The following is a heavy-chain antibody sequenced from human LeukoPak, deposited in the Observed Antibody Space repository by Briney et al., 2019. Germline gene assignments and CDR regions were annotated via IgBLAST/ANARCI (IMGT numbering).Heavy chain of an antibody. CDR2: IIPIFGTA. D-gene: IGHD3-22*01. CDR1: GGTFSSYA. CDR3: AKDRYDSSGYSSDY. V-gene: IGHV1-69*13. Sequence: ASVKVSCKASGGTFSSYAISWVRQAPGQGLEWMGGIIPIFGTANYAQKFQGRVTITADESTSTAYMELSSLRSEDTAVYYCAKDRYDSSGYSSDYWGQGTLVTVSS. J-gene: IGHJ4*02.